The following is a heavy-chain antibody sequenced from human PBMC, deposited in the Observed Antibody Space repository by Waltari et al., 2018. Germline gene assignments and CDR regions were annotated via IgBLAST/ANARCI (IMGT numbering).Heavy chain of an antibody. J-gene: IGHJ5*02. CDR3: AREEVYDSSGYYSWFDP. CDR1: GGSISSYY. D-gene: IGHD3-22*01. CDR2: IDYSGST. V-gene: IGHV4-59*01. Sequence: QVQLQESGPGLVKPSETLSLTCTVSGGSISSYYWSWIRQPPGKGLEWIGYIDYSGSTNYNPSLKSRVTISVDTSKNQFSLKLSSVTAADTAVYYCAREEVYDSSGYYSWFDPWGQGTLVTVSS.